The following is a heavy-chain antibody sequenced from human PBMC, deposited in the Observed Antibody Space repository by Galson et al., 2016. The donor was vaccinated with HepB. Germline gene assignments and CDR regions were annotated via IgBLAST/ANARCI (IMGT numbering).Heavy chain of an antibody. Sequence: SLRLSCAASGFTFSNYGMHWVRQAPGKGLEWVAADSMDGRRKFYADSVKGRFTISRANSNSMLFLQMSSLRADDTAVYYCARRHEYCPPVGCSVDYWGQGTTVTVSS. V-gene: IGHV3-30*03. CDR2: DSMDGRRK. J-gene: IGHJ4*03. CDR3: ARRHEYCPPVGCSVDY. D-gene: IGHD2/OR15-2a*01. CDR1: GFTFSNYG.